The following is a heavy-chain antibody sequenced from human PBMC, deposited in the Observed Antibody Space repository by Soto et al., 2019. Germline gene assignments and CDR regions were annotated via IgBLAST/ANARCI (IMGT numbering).Heavy chain of an antibody. Sequence: GGSLRLSCAASGFTFSSYAMHWVRQAPGKGLEWVAVISYDGSNKYYADSVKGRFTISRDNSKNTLYLQRNSLRAEDTAVYYCARERFENGMDVWGQGTTVTVSS. J-gene: IGHJ6*02. CDR3: ARERFENGMDV. CDR1: GFTFSSYA. V-gene: IGHV3-30-3*01. CDR2: ISYDGSNK.